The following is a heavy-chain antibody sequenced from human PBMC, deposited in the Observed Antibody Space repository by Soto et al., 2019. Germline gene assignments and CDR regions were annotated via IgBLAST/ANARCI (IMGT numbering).Heavy chain of an antibody. V-gene: IGHV1-69*02. CDR3: ARGYTVADAFDV. J-gene: IGHJ3*01. CDR2: IIPIVDIT. Sequence: QVQLVQSGAEVKKPGSSVKVSCKATGGTFGSDTFTWVRQAPGQGLEWMGRIIPIVDITHYAQKFQGRVTITADKSTNTAYMELSSLRSEDAAVYYCARGYTVADAFDVWGHGTMVTVSS. CDR1: GGTFGSDT. D-gene: IGHD4-17*01.